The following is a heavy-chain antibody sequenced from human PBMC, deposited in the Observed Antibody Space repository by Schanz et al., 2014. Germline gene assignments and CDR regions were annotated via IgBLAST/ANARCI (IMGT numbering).Heavy chain of an antibody. D-gene: IGHD3-10*01. V-gene: IGHV3-11*05. Sequence: VHLVESGGGLVQPGGSLRLSCAASGFVFGDYYMTWIRQAPGKGLEWLSYISDSGTYTNYADSVKGRFTISRDNSKNTLYLQMNSLRPEDTAVYYCAKYRGYYRVSGSYRELEYWGQGTLVTVSS. J-gene: IGHJ4*02. CDR2: ISDSGTYT. CDR1: GFVFGDYY. CDR3: AKYRGYYRVSGSYRELEY.